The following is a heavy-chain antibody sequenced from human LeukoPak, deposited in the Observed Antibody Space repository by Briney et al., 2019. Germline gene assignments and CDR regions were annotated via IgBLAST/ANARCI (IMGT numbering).Heavy chain of an antibody. J-gene: IGHJ3*02. Sequence: ASVKVSCKASGYTFTSYYMHWVRQAPGQGLEWMGIINPSGGSTSYAQKFQGRVTMTRDMSTSTAYMELRSLRSDDTAVYYCARSGYSSSWSHDAFDIWGQGTMVTVSS. D-gene: IGHD6-13*01. CDR3: ARSGYSSSWSHDAFDI. CDR2: INPSGGST. V-gene: IGHV1-46*01. CDR1: GYTFTSYY.